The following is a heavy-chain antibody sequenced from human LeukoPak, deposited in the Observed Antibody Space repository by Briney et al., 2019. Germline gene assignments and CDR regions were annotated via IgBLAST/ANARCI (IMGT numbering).Heavy chain of an antibody. V-gene: IGHV4-59*11. CDR2: IHYSGRP. CDR1: GGSISGHY. D-gene: IGHD3-16*01. CDR3: ARFGVDYDMDV. J-gene: IGHJ6*01. Sequence: AESLSLTCTVSGGSISGHYWTWIRQPPGKGLEWIGQIHYSGRPDYNPSLKSRVTISVDTSKNQLSLKVTSVTGADTAVYYCARFGVDYDMDVWGQGTTVTVSS.